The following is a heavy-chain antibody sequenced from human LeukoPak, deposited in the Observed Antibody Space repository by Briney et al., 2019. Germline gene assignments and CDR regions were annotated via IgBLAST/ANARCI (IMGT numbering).Heavy chain of an antibody. D-gene: IGHD3-22*01. CDR3: ARDPFSLSRYYDSSPDDGFDY. J-gene: IGHJ4*02. Sequence: SVKVSCMASGGTFSSYAISWVRQAPGQGLEWMGRIIPIFGTANYAQKFQGRVTITTDESTSTAYMELSSLRSEDTAVYYCARDPFSLSRYYDSSPDDGFDYWGQGTLVTVSS. CDR1: GGTFSSYA. V-gene: IGHV1-69*05. CDR2: IIPIFGTA.